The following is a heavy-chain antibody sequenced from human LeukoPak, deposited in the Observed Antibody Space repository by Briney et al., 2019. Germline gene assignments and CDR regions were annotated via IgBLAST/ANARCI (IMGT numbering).Heavy chain of an antibody. CDR3: ARAATTMIVPLDN. Sequence: GGSLRLSCAAFGFPFSNYGMHWVRQAPGKGLEWVSYISASRSTIYHADSLKGRFTISRDNAENSLYLQLNNLRVEDTAIYYCARAATTMIVPLDNWGQGTLVTVSS. D-gene: IGHD3-22*01. J-gene: IGHJ4*02. CDR1: GFPFSNYG. CDR2: ISASRSTI. V-gene: IGHV3-48*01.